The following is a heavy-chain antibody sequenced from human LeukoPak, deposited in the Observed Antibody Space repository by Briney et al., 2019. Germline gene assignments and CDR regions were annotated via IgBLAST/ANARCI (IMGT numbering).Heavy chain of an antibody. Sequence: GGSLRLSCAASGFTFSSYGMHWVRQAPGKGLEWVSIIWYDGSNKYYADYVKGRFIISKDNSKNTLYLQMNSLRADDTAVYYCARDPGHSGWYGDYWGQGTLVTVSS. CDR1: GFTFSSYG. CDR3: ARDPGHSGWYGDY. V-gene: IGHV3-33*01. J-gene: IGHJ4*02. CDR2: IWYDGSNK. D-gene: IGHD6-19*01.